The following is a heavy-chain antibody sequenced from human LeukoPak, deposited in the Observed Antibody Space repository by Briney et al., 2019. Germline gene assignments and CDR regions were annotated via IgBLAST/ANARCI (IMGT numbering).Heavy chain of an antibody. V-gene: IGHV3-23*01. CDR3: AKDRALGYCSSTSCYSPPFDY. CDR1: GFTFSSYA. D-gene: IGHD2-2*01. Sequence: PGRSLRLSCAASGFTFSSYAMSWVRQAPGKGLEWVSAISGSGGSTYYADSVKGRFTISRDNSKNTLYLQMNSLRAEDTAVYYCAKDRALGYCSSTSCYSPPFDYWGQGTLVTVSS. J-gene: IGHJ4*02. CDR2: ISGSGGST.